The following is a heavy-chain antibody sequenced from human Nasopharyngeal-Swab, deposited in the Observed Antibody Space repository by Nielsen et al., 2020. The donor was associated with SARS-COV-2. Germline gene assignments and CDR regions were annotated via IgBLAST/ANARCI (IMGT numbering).Heavy chain of an antibody. V-gene: IGHV4-39*07. D-gene: IGHD3-3*01. Sequence: SATLSLTCTVSGGSMNSNNYYWCWIRQPPEQGLEWNGSIYYSGTTYYNPSLKSRVTISLDTSKNQFSLKLNSLTAADTAVYFCERAIKIFGAVVGSFDPWGQGTLVTVSS. J-gene: IGHJ5*02. CDR2: IYYSGTT. CDR1: GGSMNSNNYY. CDR3: ERAIKIFGAVVGSFDP.